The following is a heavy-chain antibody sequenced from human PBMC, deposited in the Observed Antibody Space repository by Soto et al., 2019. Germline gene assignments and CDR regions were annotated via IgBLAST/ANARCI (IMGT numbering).Heavy chain of an antibody. V-gene: IGHV4-59*08. CDR2: IYYSGST. D-gene: IGHD1-7*01. Sequence: SETLSLTCTVSGGSISSYYWSWIRQPPGKGQEWIGYIYYSGSTNYNPSLKSRVTISVDTSKNQFSLKLSSVTAADTAVYYCARPGTTGIDIWGQGTLVTVSS. CDR1: GGSISSYY. CDR3: ARPGTTGIDI. J-gene: IGHJ3*02.